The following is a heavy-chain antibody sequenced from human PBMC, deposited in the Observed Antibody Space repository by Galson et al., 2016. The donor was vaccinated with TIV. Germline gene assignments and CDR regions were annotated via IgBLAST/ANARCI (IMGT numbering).Heavy chain of an antibody. CDR3: ARLTPCGGGCYYFDY. Sequence: SVKVSCKASGGIFRSHAINWVRQAPGQGLEWMGGIIPISAIADNAQKFQGRISITADESTSTAYMELSSLRSEDTAVYYCARLTPCGGGCYYFDYWGQGTLVTVSS. CDR2: IIPISAIA. D-gene: IGHD2-21*02. V-gene: IGHV1-69*13. CDR1: GGIFRSHA. J-gene: IGHJ4*02.